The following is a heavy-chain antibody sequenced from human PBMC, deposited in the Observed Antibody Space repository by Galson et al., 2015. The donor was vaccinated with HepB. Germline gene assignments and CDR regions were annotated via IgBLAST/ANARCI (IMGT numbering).Heavy chain of an antibody. V-gene: IGHV3-48*01. CDR1: GFIFSDYN. D-gene: IGHD4-23*01. CDR2: ISGSSNTI. J-gene: IGHJ4*02. CDR3: VRGSRDGNSLEIAY. Sequence: SLRLSCAASGFIFSDYNMNWVRQAPGSGLELVAHISGSSNTIYYADSVKGRFIISRDNAKNSLYLQMNSLRAEDTALYYCVRGSRDGNSLEIAYWGQGTLVTVSS.